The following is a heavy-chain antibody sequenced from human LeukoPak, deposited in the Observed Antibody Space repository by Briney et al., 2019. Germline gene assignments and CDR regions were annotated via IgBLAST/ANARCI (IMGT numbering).Heavy chain of an antibody. CDR2: ISYDGSNK. V-gene: IGHV3-30-3*01. D-gene: IGHD1-26*01. J-gene: IGHJ4*02. Sequence: PGGSLRLSCAASGFTFSSYAMHWVRQAPGKGLEWVAVISYDGSNKYYADSVKGRFTISRDNSKNTLHLQMNGLRAEDTAVYYCARDYGVGATTYGESDYWGQGTLVTVSS. CDR1: GFTFSSYA. CDR3: ARDYGVGATTYGESDY.